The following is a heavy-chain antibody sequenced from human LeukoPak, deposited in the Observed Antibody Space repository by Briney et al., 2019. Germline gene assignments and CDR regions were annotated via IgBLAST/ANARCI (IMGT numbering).Heavy chain of an antibody. V-gene: IGHV1-69*13. CDR2: IIPIFGTA. D-gene: IGHD3-10*01. J-gene: IGHJ5*02. Sequence: SVKVSCKASGGTFSSYAISWVRQAPGQGLEWMGGIIPIFGTANYAQKFQGRVTITADESTSTAYMELSSLRSEDTAVYYCASWEDYYGSGSPRASGWFDPWGQGTLVTVSS. CDR1: GGTFSSYA. CDR3: ASWEDYYGSGSPRASGWFDP.